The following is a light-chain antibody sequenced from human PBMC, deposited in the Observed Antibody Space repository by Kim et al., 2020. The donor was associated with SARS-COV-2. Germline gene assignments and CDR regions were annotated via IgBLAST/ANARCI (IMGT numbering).Light chain of an antibody. J-gene: IGLJ3*02. CDR2: YDI. CDR1: NIGSKS. Sequence: APGKTARITCGGNNIGSKSVHWYQQKPGQAPLLVIYYDINRPSGIPERFSGSNSWNTATLTISRVEAGDEADYYCQLWDSSSDHWVFGGGTQLTVL. V-gene: IGLV3-21*04. CDR3: QLWDSSSDHWV.